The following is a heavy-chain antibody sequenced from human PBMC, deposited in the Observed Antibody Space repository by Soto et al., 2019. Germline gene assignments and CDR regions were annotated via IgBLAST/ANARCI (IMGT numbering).Heavy chain of an antibody. Sequence: QLQLQESGSGLVKTSQTLSLTCAVSGGSVNSAGYSWSWIRQPPGKGLEWIGYIYHSGSTYYNPYLKSRVTISLDRSNNHFSLKLSSVTAADTAVYYFAGVPIYYDSSGFSHYGTFDIGGQGTMVTVSS. CDR3: AGVPIYYDSSGFSHYGTFDI. D-gene: IGHD3-22*01. V-gene: IGHV4-30-2*01. CDR1: GGSVNSAGYS. CDR2: IYHSGST. J-gene: IGHJ3*02.